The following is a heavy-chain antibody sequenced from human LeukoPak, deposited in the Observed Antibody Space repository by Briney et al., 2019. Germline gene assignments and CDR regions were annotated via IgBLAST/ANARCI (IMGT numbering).Heavy chain of an antibody. Sequence: GGSLRLSCVGYGFTFSNYAMTWVRQAPGKGLEWVSSFRLGGGYTFYADSVKGHFTIPRDNSRSTLYLQMDNLRAEDTALYYCAKRIDTRGSTHYHDYWGQGTLVTVSS. CDR1: GFTFSNYA. CDR3: AKRIDTRGSTHYHDY. CDR2: FRLGGGYT. V-gene: IGHV3-23*01. D-gene: IGHD3-22*01. J-gene: IGHJ4*02.